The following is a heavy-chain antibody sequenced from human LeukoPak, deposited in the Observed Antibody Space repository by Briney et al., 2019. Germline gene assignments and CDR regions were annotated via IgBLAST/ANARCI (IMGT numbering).Heavy chain of an antibody. J-gene: IGHJ5*02. CDR2: IYTSGST. D-gene: IGHD6-19*01. Sequence: PSQTLSLTCSVSGGSISSGSYYWSWIRQPAGKGLEWIGRIYTSGSTNHNPSLKSRVTISVDTSKNQFSLKLSSVTAADTALYFCARVAGKNWFDPWGQGTLVTVSS. V-gene: IGHV4-61*02. CDR1: GGSISSGSYY. CDR3: ARVAGKNWFDP.